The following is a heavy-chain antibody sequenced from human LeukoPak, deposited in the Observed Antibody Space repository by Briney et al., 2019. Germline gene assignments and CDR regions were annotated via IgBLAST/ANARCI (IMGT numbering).Heavy chain of an antibody. V-gene: IGHV3-21*01. Sequence: PGGSLRLSCAASGFTLRGYGMHWVRQAPGKGLEWVSSISSSSSYIYYADSVKGRFTISRDNAKNSLYLQMNSLRAEDTAVYYCASIAAAGTGNWFDPWGQGTLVTVSS. CDR3: ASIAAAGTGNWFDP. J-gene: IGHJ5*02. CDR1: GFTLRGYG. D-gene: IGHD6-13*01. CDR2: ISSSSSYI.